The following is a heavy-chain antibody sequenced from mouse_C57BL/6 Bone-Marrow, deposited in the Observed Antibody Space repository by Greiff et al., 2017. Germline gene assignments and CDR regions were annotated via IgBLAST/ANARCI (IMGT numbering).Heavy chain of an antibody. CDR3: ARYDYDQAWFAY. D-gene: IGHD2-4*01. V-gene: IGHV5-12*01. CDR2: ISNGGGST. Sequence: EVMLVESGGGLVQPGGSLKLSCAASGFTFSDYYMYWVRQTPEKRLEWVAYISNGGGSTYYPDTVKGRFTISRDNAKNTRYLQMSRLKSEDTAMYYCARYDYDQAWFAYWGQGTLVTVSA. J-gene: IGHJ3*01. CDR1: GFTFSDYY.